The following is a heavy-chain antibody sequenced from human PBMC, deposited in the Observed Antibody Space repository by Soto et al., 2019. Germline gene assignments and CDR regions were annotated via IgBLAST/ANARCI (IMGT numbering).Heavy chain of an antibody. J-gene: IGHJ3*02. Sequence: EVQLVESGGGLVQPGGSLRLSCAASGFTFSSYYMHWVRQVPGKGPVWVSYINPDGSDTRSADSVKGRFTISRDNAKDTVYMQMNSLTAADKAVYYCARDDSGRPACDIWGQGTMVTVSS. V-gene: IGHV3-74*01. CDR3: ARDDSGRPACDI. CDR1: GFTFSSYY. D-gene: IGHD2-15*01. CDR2: INPDGSDT.